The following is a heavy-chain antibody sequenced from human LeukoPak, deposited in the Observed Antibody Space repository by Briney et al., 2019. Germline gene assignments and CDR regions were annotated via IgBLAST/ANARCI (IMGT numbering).Heavy chain of an antibody. J-gene: IGHJ4*02. CDR2: ISSSSSYI. Sequence: PGGSLRLSCAASGFTFSSYSMNWVRQAPGKGLEWVSSISSSSSYIYYADSMKGRFTISRDNAKNSLYLQMNSLRAEDTAVYYCARDEGSVGALDYWGQGTLVTVSS. CDR1: GFTFSSYS. V-gene: IGHV3-21*01. CDR3: ARDEGSVGALDY. D-gene: IGHD1-26*01.